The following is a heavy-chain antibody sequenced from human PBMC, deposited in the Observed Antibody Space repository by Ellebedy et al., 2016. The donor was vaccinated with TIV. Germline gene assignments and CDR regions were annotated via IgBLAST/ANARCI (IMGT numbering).Heavy chain of an antibody. CDR1: RFTFSTYS. D-gene: IGHD1-26*01. CDR2: IGSRSGIF. J-gene: IGHJ2*01. Sequence: GESLKISCEASRFTFSTYSMNWVRQAPGKGLEWISYIGSRSGIFRYADSVKGRFTISSDNARNLLFLQMNSLRDEDSAVYYCAREGDNTGYRHLDLWGRGTLVTVSS. V-gene: IGHV3-48*02. CDR3: AREGDNTGYRHLDL.